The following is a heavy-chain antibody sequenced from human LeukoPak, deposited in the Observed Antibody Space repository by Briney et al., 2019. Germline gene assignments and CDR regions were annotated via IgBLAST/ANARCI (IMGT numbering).Heavy chain of an antibody. CDR3: ARGITMVRGVDNWFDP. Sequence: GESLRISCKGSGYSFTSYWISWVRQMPGKGLEWMGRIDPSDSYTNYSPSFQGHVTISADKSISTAYLQWSGLKASDTAMYYCARGITMVRGVDNWFDPWGQGTLVTVSS. V-gene: IGHV5-10-1*01. CDR2: IDPSDSYT. J-gene: IGHJ5*02. D-gene: IGHD3-10*01. CDR1: GYSFTSYW.